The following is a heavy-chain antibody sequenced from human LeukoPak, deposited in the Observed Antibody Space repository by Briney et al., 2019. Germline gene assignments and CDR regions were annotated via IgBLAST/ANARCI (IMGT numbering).Heavy chain of an antibody. Sequence: TSETLSLTCTVSGGSISSSSYYWGWIRQPPGKGLEWIGGIYYTGSTYYNPSLKSRVTISVDTSKNQFSLKLSSVTAADTAVYYCARINYYDSSGNHMYFQHWGQGSLVTVSS. CDR3: ARINYYDSSGNHMYFQH. CDR2: IYYTGST. D-gene: IGHD3-22*01. V-gene: IGHV4-39*07. CDR1: GGSISSSSYY. J-gene: IGHJ1*01.